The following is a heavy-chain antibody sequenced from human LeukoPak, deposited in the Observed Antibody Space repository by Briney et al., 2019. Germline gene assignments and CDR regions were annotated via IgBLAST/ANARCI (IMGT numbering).Heavy chain of an antibody. J-gene: IGHJ4*02. CDR2: IIPIFGTA. Sequence: ASVKVSCKASGGTFSSYAISWVRQAPGQGVEWMGGIIPIFGTANYAQKFQGRVTITTDESTSTAYMELSSLRSEDTAVYYCAAAKYDSSGYRTPPFDYWGQGTLVTVSS. D-gene: IGHD3-22*01. CDR3: AAAKYDSSGYRTPPFDY. V-gene: IGHV1-69*05. CDR1: GGTFSSYA.